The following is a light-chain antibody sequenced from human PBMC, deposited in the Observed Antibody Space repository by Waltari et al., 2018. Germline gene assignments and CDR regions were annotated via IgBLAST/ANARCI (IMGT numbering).Light chain of an antibody. V-gene: IGKV3-20*01. CDR2: HAS. Sequence: EIVLTQSPGTLSLSPGERATLPCRASQSISKYLAWYQQKPGQAPRLLIYHASSRAAGIPDRLSGSGSGTDFSLSISRLEPEDFAVYYCQHYESLPVTFGQGTKVEIK. CDR3: QHYESLPVT. J-gene: IGKJ1*01. CDR1: QSISKY.